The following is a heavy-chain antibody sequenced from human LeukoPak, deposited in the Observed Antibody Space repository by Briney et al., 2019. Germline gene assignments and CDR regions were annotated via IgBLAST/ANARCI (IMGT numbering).Heavy chain of an antibody. Sequence: GGSLRLSCAASGFTFSSYGMHWVRQAPGKGLEWVAVISYDGSNKYYADSVKGRFTISRDNSKNTLYLQMNSLRAEDTAVYYCASWGYYDSSDLFDYWGQGTLVTVSS. CDR1: GFTFSSYG. D-gene: IGHD3-22*01. J-gene: IGHJ4*02. CDR2: ISYDGSNK. CDR3: ASWGYYDSSDLFDY. V-gene: IGHV3-30*03.